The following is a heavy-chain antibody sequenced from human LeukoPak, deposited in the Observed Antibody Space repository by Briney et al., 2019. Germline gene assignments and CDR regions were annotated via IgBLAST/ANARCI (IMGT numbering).Heavy chain of an antibody. D-gene: IGHD2-2*01. CDR1: GGTFSSYA. V-gene: IGHV1-69*06. CDR2: IIPIFGTA. CDR3: ARAPSTPDIVVVPGFDP. J-gene: IGHJ5*02. Sequence: ASVKVSCKASGGTFSSYAISWVRQAPGQGLEWVGGIIPIFGTANYAQKFQGRVAITADKSTSTAYMELSSLRSEDTAVYYCARAPSTPDIVVVPGFDPWGQGTLVTVSS.